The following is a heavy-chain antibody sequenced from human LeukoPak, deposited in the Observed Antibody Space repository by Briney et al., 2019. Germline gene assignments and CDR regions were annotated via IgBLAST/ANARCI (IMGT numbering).Heavy chain of an antibody. V-gene: IGHV3-13*01. CDR1: GFTFSSYD. Sequence: GGSLRLSCAASGFTFSSYDMHWVRQPPGKGLEWVSAIYSAGDIYYLDSVKGRFTISRENAKNSLFLQMNSLRAEDTAVYYCARVSTNAFDIWGQGTMVTVSS. CDR2: IYSAGDI. J-gene: IGHJ3*02. CDR3: ARVSTNAFDI.